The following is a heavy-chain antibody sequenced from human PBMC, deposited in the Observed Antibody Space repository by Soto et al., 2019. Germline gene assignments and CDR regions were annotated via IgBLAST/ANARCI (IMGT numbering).Heavy chain of an antibody. D-gene: IGHD1-26*01. J-gene: IGHJ4*02. CDR2: IYYSGPS. CDR1: GGSVSRDSNF. CDR3: PRGHSHYAH. Sequence: PSETLSLTCTVSGGSVSRDSNFWSWIRQPPGKGLEWIGYIYYSGPSRYNPSLESRVTISIDSSKNQVSLTLTSVTAADTAVYYCPRGHSHYAHWGRGTLVTVSS. V-gene: IGHV4-61*01.